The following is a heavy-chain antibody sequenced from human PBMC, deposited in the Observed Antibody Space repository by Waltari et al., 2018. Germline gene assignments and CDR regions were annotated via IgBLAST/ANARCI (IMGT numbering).Heavy chain of an antibody. Sequence: QVQLAESGGGAVQPGGSLRLSCAASGFIFSDYGMHWVRQAPGKGLECVAFIGYDGSKKYYAETLKGRFTIARDNAKKTLDLQMNSLRPDDTALYYCARDQEADFPFLRGQDYWGQGIWVAVSS. J-gene: IGHJ4*02. CDR2: IGYDGSKK. D-gene: IGHD3-3*01. V-gene: IGHV3-30*02. CDR3: ARDQEADFPFLRGQDY. CDR1: GFIFSDYG.